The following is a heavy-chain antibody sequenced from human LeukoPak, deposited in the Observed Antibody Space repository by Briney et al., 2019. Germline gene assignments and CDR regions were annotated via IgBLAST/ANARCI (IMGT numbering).Heavy chain of an antibody. CDR1: GGSFSGYY. Sequence: PSETLSLTCAVYGGSFSGYYWSWIREPPGEGHGWVGEINHSGSTNYNPSLKSRVTISVDTSKNQFSLKLSSVTAADTAVYYCARGQGYSSSWYGKLIDYWGQGTLVTVSS. J-gene: IGHJ4*02. CDR2: INHSGST. CDR3: ARGQGYSSSWYGKLIDY. V-gene: IGHV4-34*01. D-gene: IGHD6-13*01.